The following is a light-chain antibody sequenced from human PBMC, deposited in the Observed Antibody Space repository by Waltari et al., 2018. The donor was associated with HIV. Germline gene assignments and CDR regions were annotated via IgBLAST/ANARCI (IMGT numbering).Light chain of an antibody. CDR1: QNIGNK. V-gene: IGKV3D-15*03. J-gene: IGKJ1*01. Sequence: EIVMTQSPVTLSVSPGERATLSCRASQNIGNKIVLYQRRPGQSPRLVIFATSVRATGIPTRFSGSGSGTDFALTITTLQPEDYGMYYCQQYNGSWTFGRGTRVE. CDR2: ATS. CDR3: QQYNGSWT.